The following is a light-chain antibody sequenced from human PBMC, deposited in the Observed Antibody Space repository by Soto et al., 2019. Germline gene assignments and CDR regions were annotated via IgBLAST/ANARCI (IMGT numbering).Light chain of an antibody. CDR1: QTISSW. CDR2: KAS. V-gene: IGKV1-5*03. CDR3: QHYNSYSEA. Sequence: DIQMTPSPSSLSASVGDRFTITCRPSQTISSWLAWYQQKPGKAPKLLIYKASTLKSGVPSRFSGSGSGTEFTLTISSLQPDDFATYYCQHYNSYSEAFGQGTKVDIK. J-gene: IGKJ1*01.